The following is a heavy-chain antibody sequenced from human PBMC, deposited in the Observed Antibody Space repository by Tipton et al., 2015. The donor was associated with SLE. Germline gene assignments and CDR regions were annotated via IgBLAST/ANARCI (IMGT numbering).Heavy chain of an antibody. J-gene: IGHJ6*02. V-gene: IGHV5-51*03. CDR3: ARRRGITIFGVVPGMNV. Sequence: QLVQSGAEVKKPGESLKISCKGSGYSFTSYWIGWVRQMPGKGLEWMGIIYPGDSDTRYSPSFQGQVTISADKSISTSYLQWSSLKASDTAMYYCARRRGITIFGVVPGMNVWGQGTKVTVSS. D-gene: IGHD3-3*01. CDR2: IYPGDSDT. CDR1: GYSFTSYW.